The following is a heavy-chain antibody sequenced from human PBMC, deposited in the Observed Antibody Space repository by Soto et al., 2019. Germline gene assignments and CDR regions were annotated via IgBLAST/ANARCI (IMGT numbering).Heavy chain of an antibody. Sequence: QLQLQESGPGLVKPSETLSLTCTVSSYSMSSGIGYWGWIRQSPRMGLGWIGSIEASGNTDYNPSSQSRVTLSVDTSKNQFSLKLSSVTAADPAVYYCANCEWTNWYFDFWGRGSLVIVSS. D-gene: IGHD2-8*01. J-gene: IGHJ2*01. CDR3: ANCEWTNWYFDF. CDR1: SYSMSSGIGY. CDR2: IEASGNT. V-gene: IGHV4-39*01.